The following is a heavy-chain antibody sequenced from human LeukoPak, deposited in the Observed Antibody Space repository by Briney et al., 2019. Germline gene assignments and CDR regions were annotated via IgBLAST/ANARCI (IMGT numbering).Heavy chain of an antibody. V-gene: IGHV1-2*02. CDR1: GYTFTGYY. CDR3: ARTITMIVVVPTYGMDV. D-gene: IGHD3-22*01. J-gene: IGHJ6*02. CDR2: INPNSGGT. Sequence: ASVKVSCKASGYTFTGYYMHWVRQAPGQGLEWMGWINPNSGGTSYAQKFQGRVTMTRDTSISTAYMELSRLRSDDTAVYYCARTITMIVVVPTYGMDVWGQGTTVTVSS.